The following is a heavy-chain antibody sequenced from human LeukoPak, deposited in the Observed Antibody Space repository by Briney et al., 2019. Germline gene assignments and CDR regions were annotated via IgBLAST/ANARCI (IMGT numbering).Heavy chain of an antibody. V-gene: IGHV4-59*01. CDR3: ARGGVRATTGDAFDL. J-gene: IGHJ3*01. D-gene: IGHD1-26*01. CDR1: GGSISSYY. CDR2: IYYSGST. Sequence: PSETLSLTCTVSGGSISSYYWSWIRQPPGKGLEWIGYIYYSGSTNYNPSLKSRVTISVDKSKNQFSLTLSSVTAAATAVYYCARGGVRATTGDAFDLWGQGTMVTVSS.